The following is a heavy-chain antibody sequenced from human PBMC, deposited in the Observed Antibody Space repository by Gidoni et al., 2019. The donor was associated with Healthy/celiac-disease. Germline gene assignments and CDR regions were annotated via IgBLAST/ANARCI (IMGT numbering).Heavy chain of an antibody. D-gene: IGHD1-26*01. CDR3: AKGGLRGWELLLDYFDY. V-gene: IGHV3-9*01. J-gene: IGHJ4*02. CDR2: INWNSDSI. Sequence: EVQLVESGGGLVQPGRSLRLSCAASGFTFDDYAMHWVRQAPGKGLEWVSGINWNSDSIGYADSVKGRFTISRDNAKNSLSLQMNSLRAEDTALYYCAKGGLRGWELLLDYFDYWGQGTLVTVSS. CDR1: GFTFDDYA.